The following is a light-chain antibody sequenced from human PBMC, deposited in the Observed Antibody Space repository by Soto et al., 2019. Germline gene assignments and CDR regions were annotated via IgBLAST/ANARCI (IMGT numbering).Light chain of an antibody. Sequence: DIQMTQSPSTLSASVGDRVIITCRASRSVANRSAWYQQKPGKAPKVLIFDGSTLRSGVPSRFSGSGSGTEFSLTISSLQPDDFATYYCQQCSTDPVTFGQGTKVEVK. CDR2: DGS. V-gene: IGKV1-5*01. CDR3: QQCSTDPVT. CDR1: RSVANR. J-gene: IGKJ1*01.